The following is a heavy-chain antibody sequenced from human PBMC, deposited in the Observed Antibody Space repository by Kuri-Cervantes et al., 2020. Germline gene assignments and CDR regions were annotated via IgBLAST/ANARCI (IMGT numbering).Heavy chain of an antibody. CDR2: IKQDGSEK. CDR3: ASGDYVRGAFDI. D-gene: IGHD4-17*01. V-gene: IGHV3-7*01. Sequence: GGSLRLSCAASGFTFSDYYMSWIRQAPGKGLEWMANIKQDGSEKYYVDSVKGRFTISRDNAKNSLYLQMNSLRAEDTAVYYCASGDYVRGAFDIWGQGTMVTVSS. J-gene: IGHJ3*02. CDR1: GFTFSDYY.